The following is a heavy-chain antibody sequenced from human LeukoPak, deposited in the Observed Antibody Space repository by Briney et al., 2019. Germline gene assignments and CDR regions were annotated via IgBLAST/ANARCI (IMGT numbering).Heavy chain of an antibody. CDR3: ARTPYGSGTYLDC. CDR1: GYSFTSYW. D-gene: IGHD3-10*01. J-gene: IGHJ4*02. CDR2: IYPGDSDT. V-gene: IGHV5-51*01. Sequence: GESLKISRKGSGYSFTSYWIGWVRQMPGKGLEWMGIIYPGDSDTRYSPSFQGQVTISADKSISTAYLQWSSLKASDTAMYYCARTPYGSGTYLDCWGQGTLVTVSS.